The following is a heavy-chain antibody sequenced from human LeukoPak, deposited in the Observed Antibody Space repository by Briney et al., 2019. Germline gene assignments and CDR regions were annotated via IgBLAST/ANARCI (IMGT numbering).Heavy chain of an antibody. Sequence: GGSLRLSCAASGFTFSSYGMHWVRQAPGKGLEWVAFIRYDGSNKYYADSVKGRFTISRDNSKNSLYLQMNSLRAEDTAVYYCARGPPHYYDSSGHYYFDYWGQGTLVTVSS. J-gene: IGHJ4*02. D-gene: IGHD3-22*01. CDR3: ARGPPHYYDSSGHYYFDY. CDR2: IRYDGSNK. V-gene: IGHV3-30*02. CDR1: GFTFSSYG.